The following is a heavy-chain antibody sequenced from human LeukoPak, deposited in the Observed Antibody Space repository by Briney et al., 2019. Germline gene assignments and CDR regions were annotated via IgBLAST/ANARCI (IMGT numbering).Heavy chain of an antibody. Sequence: SETLSLTCAVSGGSISSSNWWSWVRQPPGKGLEWIGEIYHSGSTNYNPSLKSRVTISVDKSKNQFSLKLSSVTAADTAVYYCAGYGSGSPGWFDPWGQGTLVTVSS. CDR3: AGYGSGSPGWFDP. CDR2: IYHSGST. J-gene: IGHJ5*02. D-gene: IGHD3-10*01. CDR1: GGSISSSNW. V-gene: IGHV4-4*02.